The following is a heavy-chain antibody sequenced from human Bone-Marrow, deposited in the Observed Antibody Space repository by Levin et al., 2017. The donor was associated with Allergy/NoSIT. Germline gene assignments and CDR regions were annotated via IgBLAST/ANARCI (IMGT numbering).Heavy chain of an antibody. CDR2: IGGSDGTT. Sequence: GGSLRLSCTASEFTFSRYAMSWVRQAPGKGLEWVSVIGGSDGTTFYTDSVKGRFTISRDNSKNTLYLQMNSLRAEDTAVYYCAKDSYCSRTACYAGSDYWGQGTLVTVSS. J-gene: IGHJ4*02. CDR1: EFTFSRYA. V-gene: IGHV3-23*01. D-gene: IGHD2-2*01. CDR3: AKDSYCSRTACYAGSDY.